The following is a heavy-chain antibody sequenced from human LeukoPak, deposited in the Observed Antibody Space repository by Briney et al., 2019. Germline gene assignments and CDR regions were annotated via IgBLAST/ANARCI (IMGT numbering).Heavy chain of an antibody. CDR1: GYTFTSYY. J-gene: IGHJ6*02. Sequence: ASVKVSCTASGYTFTSYYMHWVRPAPGQGLEWMGIINPSGGSTSYAQKLQGRVTMTTDTSTGTAYMELRSLRSDDTAVYYCARVREWELSGMDVWGQGTTVTVSS. CDR2: INPSGGST. CDR3: ARVREWELSGMDV. V-gene: IGHV1-46*01. D-gene: IGHD1-26*01.